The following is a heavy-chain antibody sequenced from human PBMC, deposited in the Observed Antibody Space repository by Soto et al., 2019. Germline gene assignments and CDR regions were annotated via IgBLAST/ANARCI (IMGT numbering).Heavy chain of an antibody. Sequence: QVQLQESGPGLVQPSGTLSLTCAVSGDSINNSHWWSWVRLTPGKGLEWIGETYHSGTTNYNPSLKTRVTISIDKSKNQFSLKMNSVTAADTAVYYCAREGNSSPARGPNWFDPWGQGTLVTVSS. CDR1: GDSINNSHW. D-gene: IGHD6-13*01. J-gene: IGHJ5*02. CDR3: AREGNSSPARGPNWFDP. CDR2: TYHSGTT. V-gene: IGHV4-4*02.